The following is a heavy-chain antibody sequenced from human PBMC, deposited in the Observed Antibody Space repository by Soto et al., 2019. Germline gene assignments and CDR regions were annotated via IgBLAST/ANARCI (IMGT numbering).Heavy chain of an antibody. D-gene: IGHD2-15*01. Sequence: ASVKVSCKASGYTFTSYGIRWVRQAPGQRLEWMGWINAGNGNTKYSQKFQGRVTVTKDTSASTAYMELSSLRSEDTAVYYCARDLGGWPDYWGQGTLVTSPQ. CDR3: ARDLGGWPDY. V-gene: IGHV1-3*01. CDR2: INAGNGNT. J-gene: IGHJ4*02. CDR1: GYTFTSYG.